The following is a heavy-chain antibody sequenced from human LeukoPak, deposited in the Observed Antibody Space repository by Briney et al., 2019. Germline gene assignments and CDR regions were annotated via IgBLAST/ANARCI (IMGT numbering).Heavy chain of an antibody. V-gene: IGHV3-30*02. J-gene: IGHJ4*02. CDR1: GFSFSSYG. CDR2: IQYDGSNK. Sequence: PGGSLRLSCAASGFSFSSYGMHWVRQAPGKGLEWVAFIQYDGSNKYYADSVKGRFTISRDNAKNTLYLQMNSLRAGDTAVYYCASTPNGVAAIYFDYWGQGTLVTVSS. D-gene: IGHD2-15*01. CDR3: ASTPNGVAAIYFDY.